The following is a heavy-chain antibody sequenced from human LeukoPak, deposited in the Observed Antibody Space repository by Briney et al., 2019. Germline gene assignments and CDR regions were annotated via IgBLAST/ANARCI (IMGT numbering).Heavy chain of an antibody. Sequence: ASVKVSCKSSGYTFTSYDINWVRQATGQGLEWMGWMNPNSGNTGYAQKFQGRVTMTRNTSISTAYMELSSLRSEDTALYYCARDWSLDTSGHFAYWGQGTLVTVSS. J-gene: IGHJ4*02. V-gene: IGHV1-8*01. CDR2: MNPNSGNT. CDR1: GYTFTSYD. D-gene: IGHD3-22*01. CDR3: ARDWSLDTSGHFAY.